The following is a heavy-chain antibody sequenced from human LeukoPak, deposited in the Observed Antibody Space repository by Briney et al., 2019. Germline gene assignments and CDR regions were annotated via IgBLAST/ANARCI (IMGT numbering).Heavy chain of an antibody. D-gene: IGHD3-10*01. CDR2: INHSGRT. CDR3: ARGRPFAGFDY. J-gene: IGHJ4*02. Sequence: PSETLSLTCAVYGGSFSGYYWSWIRQPPGKGLEWIGEINHSGRTNYNPSFKSRVTISVDTSKNQSSLKLSSVTAADTAVYYCARGRPFAGFDYWGQGTLVTVSS. CDR1: GGSFSGYY. V-gene: IGHV4-34*01.